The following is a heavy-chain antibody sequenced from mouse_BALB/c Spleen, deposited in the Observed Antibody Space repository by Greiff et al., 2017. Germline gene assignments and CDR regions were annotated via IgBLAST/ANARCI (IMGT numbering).Heavy chain of an antibody. CDR2: IWGDGST. V-gene: IGHV2-6-7*01. CDR1: GFSLTGYG. Sequence: QVQLKESGPGLVAPSQSLSITCTVSGFSLTGYGVNWVRQPPGKGLEWLGMIWGDGSTDYNAAFISRLSISKDNSKSQVFFKMNSLQANDTAIYYCARKGYGSSYFDYWGQGTTLTVSS. D-gene: IGHD1-1*01. CDR3: ARKGYGSSYFDY. J-gene: IGHJ2*01.